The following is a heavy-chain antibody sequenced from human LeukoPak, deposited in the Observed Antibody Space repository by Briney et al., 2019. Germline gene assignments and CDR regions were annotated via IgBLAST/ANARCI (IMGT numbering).Heavy chain of an antibody. J-gene: IGHJ4*02. D-gene: IGHD3-22*01. V-gene: IGHV4-59*08. CDR2: IYYSGST. CDR1: GGSISSYY. Sequence: KPSETLSLTCTVSGGSISSYYWSWIRQPPGKGLEWIGYIYYSGSTNYNPSLKSRVTISVDTSKNQFSLKLSSVTAADTAVYYCARLYNHYYDSSGYVDYWGQGTLVTVSS. CDR3: ARLYNHYYDSSGYVDY.